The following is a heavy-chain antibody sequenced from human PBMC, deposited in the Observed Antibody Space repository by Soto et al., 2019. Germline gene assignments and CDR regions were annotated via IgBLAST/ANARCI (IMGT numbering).Heavy chain of an antibody. D-gene: IGHD3-9*01. J-gene: IGHJ5*02. CDR1: GFTFSSYA. Sequence: GGSLRLSCAASGFTFSSYAMHWVRQAPGKGLEWVAVISYDGSNKYYADSVKGRFTISRDNSKNTLYLQMNSLRAEDTAVYYRARAREDYDILTGPPLQPLGWFDPWGQGTLVTVSS. CDR3: ARAREDYDILTGPPLQPLGWFDP. CDR2: ISYDGSNK. V-gene: IGHV3-30-3*01.